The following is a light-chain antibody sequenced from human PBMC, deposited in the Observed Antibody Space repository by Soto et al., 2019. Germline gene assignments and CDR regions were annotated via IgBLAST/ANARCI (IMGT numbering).Light chain of an antibody. J-gene: IGKJ5*01. V-gene: IGKV3-20*01. CDR1: QSVSSTY. CDR3: QQYGGSPPIT. Sequence: VLTQSPGTLSLSPGERATLSCRASQSVSSTYLAWYQHKPGQAPRLLIYGASTRATGIHDRFSGSGSGTDFSLTISRLEPEDFAVYYCQQYGGSPPITFGQGTRLEIK. CDR2: GAS.